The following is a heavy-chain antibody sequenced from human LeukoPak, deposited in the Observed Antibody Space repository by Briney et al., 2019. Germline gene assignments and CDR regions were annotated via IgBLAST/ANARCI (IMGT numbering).Heavy chain of an antibody. CDR2: ISSSSSYI. V-gene: IGHV3-21*01. CDR3: AKDLHYGSADY. Sequence: GGSLRLSCAASGFTFSSYSMNWVRQAPGKGLEWVSSISSSSSYIYYADSVKGRFTISRDNAKKSVYLQMNSLRAEDTAVYYCAKDLHYGSADYWGQGTLVTVSS. CDR1: GFTFSSYS. D-gene: IGHD3-10*01. J-gene: IGHJ4*02.